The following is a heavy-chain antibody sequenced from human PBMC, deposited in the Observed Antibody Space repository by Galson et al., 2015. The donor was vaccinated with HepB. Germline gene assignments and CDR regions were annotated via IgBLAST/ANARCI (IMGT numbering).Heavy chain of an antibody. D-gene: IGHD3-22*01. CDR2: IIPILGRT. CDR3: AREERDSSGYYSHYYYGMDV. V-gene: IGHV1-69*04. Sequence: GQGLEWMGRIIPILGRTNYAQKFQGRVTITADKLTNTAYMELSSLRSEDTAVYYCAREERDSSGYYSHYYYGMDVWGQGTTVTVSS. J-gene: IGHJ6*02.